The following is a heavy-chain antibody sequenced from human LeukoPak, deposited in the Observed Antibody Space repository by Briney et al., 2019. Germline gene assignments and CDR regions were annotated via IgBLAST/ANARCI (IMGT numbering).Heavy chain of an antibody. CDR3: ARVKGRMVRGVTTTGFDY. J-gene: IGHJ4*02. Sequence: ASVKVSCKASGYTFTSYDINWVRQATGQGLEWMGWMNPNSGNTGYAQKFQGRVTMTRNTSISTAYMELSSLRSEDTAVYYCARVKGRMVRGVTTTGFDYWGQGTLVTVSS. CDR1: GYTFTSYD. D-gene: IGHD3-10*01. V-gene: IGHV1-8*01. CDR2: MNPNSGNT.